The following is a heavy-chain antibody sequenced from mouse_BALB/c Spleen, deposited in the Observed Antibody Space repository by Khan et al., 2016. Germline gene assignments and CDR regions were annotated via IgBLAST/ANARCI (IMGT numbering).Heavy chain of an antibody. V-gene: IGHV2-9*02. J-gene: IGHJ3*01. Sequence: QVQLKESGPGLVAPSQSLSITCTVSGFSLTNSGVHWVRQPPRKGLDWLGVIWAGGSTDYNSALMSRLSINRDTSQNQVFLKMNSIQTDDTAMYYCARDDQDFDAWFASGGQGTLVTVSA. CDR2: IWAGGST. CDR1: GFSLTNSG. CDR3: ARDDQDFDAWFAS.